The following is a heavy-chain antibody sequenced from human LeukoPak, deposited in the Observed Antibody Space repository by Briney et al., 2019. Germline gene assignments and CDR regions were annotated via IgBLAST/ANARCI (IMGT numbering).Heavy chain of an antibody. J-gene: IGHJ4*02. CDR1: GFTFSDYY. CDR3: ARSIQWELLSGEDNYFDY. D-gene: IGHD1-26*01. V-gene: IGHV3-11*03. Sequence: GGSLRLSCAASGFTFSDYYMSWIRKAPGKGLEWVSYISSSSSYTNYADSVKGRFTISRDNAKNSLYLQMNSLRAEDTAVYYCARSIQWELLSGEDNYFDYWGQGTLVTVSS. CDR2: ISSSSSYT.